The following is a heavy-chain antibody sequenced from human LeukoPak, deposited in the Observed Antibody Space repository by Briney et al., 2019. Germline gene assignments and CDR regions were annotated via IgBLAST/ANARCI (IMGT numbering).Heavy chain of an antibody. J-gene: IGHJ4*02. CDR2: ISSSGSTI. Sequence: PGGSLRLSCAASGFTFSDYYMSWIRQAPGKGLEWVSYISSSGSTIYYADSVKGRFTISRDNAKNSLYLQMNSLRAEDTAVYYCARDSGDGATNLDHLGYWGQGTLVTVSS. CDR1: GFTFSDYY. V-gene: IGHV3-11*04. D-gene: IGHD5-12*01. CDR3: ARDSGDGATNLDHLGY.